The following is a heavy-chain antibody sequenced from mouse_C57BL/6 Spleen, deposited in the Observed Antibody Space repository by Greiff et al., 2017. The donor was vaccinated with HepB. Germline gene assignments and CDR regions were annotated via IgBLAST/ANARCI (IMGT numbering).Heavy chain of an antibody. CDR3: ARSYYDLYYYAMDY. CDR1: GYTFTSYW. CDR2: IHPNSGST. V-gene: IGHV1-64*01. D-gene: IGHD2-4*01. Sequence: QVQLQQPGAELVKPGASVKLSCKASGYTFTSYWMHWVKQRPGQGLEWIGMIHPNSGSTNYNEKFKSKATLTVDKSSSTTYMQLSSLTSEDSAVYYCARSYYDLYYYAMDYWGQGTSVTVSS. J-gene: IGHJ4*01.